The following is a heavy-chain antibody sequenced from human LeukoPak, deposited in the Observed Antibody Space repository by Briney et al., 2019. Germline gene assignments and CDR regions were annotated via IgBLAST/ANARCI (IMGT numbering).Heavy chain of an antibody. V-gene: IGHV4-59*01. J-gene: IGHJ4*02. D-gene: IGHD6-19*01. CDR1: GGSISNYY. CDR3: GRSLSSAWYYFAY. Sequence: SETLSLTCPVSGGSISNYYYWTWIRQPPGKGLEWIGYIYYSGSTNYNPSLNSRVTISVDTSKNQFSLRLSSVTAADTAVYYCGRSLSSAWYYFAYWGQGTLVTVSS. CDR2: IYYSGST.